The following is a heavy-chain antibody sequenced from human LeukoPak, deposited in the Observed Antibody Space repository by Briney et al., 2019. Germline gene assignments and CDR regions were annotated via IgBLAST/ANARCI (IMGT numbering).Heavy chain of an antibody. D-gene: IGHD2/OR15-2a*01. V-gene: IGHV3-53*01. Sequence: GGSLRLSCTASGFTVGNNYMNWVRQAPGKGLEWVSLIYSGGSTHYADSVKGRFTISRDNSKNTLYLQMNSLRAEDTAVYYCARDPPGIVASVSGGWAQGTLVTVSS. CDR3: ARDPPGIVASVSGG. CDR2: IYSGGST. J-gene: IGHJ4*02. CDR1: GFTVGNNY.